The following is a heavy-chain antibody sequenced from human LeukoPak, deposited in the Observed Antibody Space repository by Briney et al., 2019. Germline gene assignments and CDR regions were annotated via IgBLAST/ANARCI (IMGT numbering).Heavy chain of an antibody. V-gene: IGHV3-15*01. Sequence: GGSLRLSCAASGFTFTDAWVIWVREARGRGLEGVGRVTRQRYGGIRDYVAPVKGRFNIERDESKKTVDLHMSSVKAEHTALYYCSTHQDSSHPVVAPVWGQGTTVTVSS. CDR1: GFTFTDAW. J-gene: IGHJ6*02. CDR2: VTRQRYGGIR. D-gene: IGHD2-15*01. CDR3: STHQDSSHPVVAPV.